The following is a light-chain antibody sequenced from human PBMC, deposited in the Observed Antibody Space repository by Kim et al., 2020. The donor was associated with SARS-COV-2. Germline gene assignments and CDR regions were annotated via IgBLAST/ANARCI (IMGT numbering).Light chain of an antibody. CDR3: SSYTSSSTYV. CDR2: DVS. Sequence: QSALTQPASVSGSPGQSITISCTGTSSDVGGYNYVSWCQQHPGKAPKLMIYDVSKRPSGVSNRFSGSKSGNTASLTISGLQAEDEAEYYCSSYTSSSTYVFGTGTKVTVL. CDR1: SSDVGGYNY. V-gene: IGLV2-14*01. J-gene: IGLJ1*01.